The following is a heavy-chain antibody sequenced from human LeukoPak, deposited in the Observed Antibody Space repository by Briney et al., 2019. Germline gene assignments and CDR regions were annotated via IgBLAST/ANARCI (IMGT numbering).Heavy chain of an antibody. D-gene: IGHD1-26*01. CDR3: TRGYSGVSVYAFDV. CDR2: SGNKADSYTS. CDR1: GFTFSDHY. J-gene: IGHJ3*01. Sequence: GGSLRLSCAASGFTFSDHYIDWVRQAPGKGLEGVGRSGNKADSYTSEYAASVEGRFTSSRDDSKNSLYLQMNTLTIEDTAVYHCTRGYSGVSVYAFDVWGQGTTVTVSS. V-gene: IGHV3-72*01.